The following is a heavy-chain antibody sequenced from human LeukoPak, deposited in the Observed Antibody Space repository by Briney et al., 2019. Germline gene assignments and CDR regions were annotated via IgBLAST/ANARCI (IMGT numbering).Heavy chain of an antibody. Sequence: SETLSLTFTVSGGSISSYYWSWIRQPPGKGLEWIGYIYYSGSTNYNPSLKSRVTISVDTSKNQFSLKLSSVTAADTAVYYCARHAEDPYYYDSSGTFDYWGQGTLVTVSS. CDR2: IYYSGST. J-gene: IGHJ4*02. D-gene: IGHD3-22*01. CDR1: GGSISSYY. CDR3: ARHAEDPYYYDSSGTFDY. V-gene: IGHV4-59*08.